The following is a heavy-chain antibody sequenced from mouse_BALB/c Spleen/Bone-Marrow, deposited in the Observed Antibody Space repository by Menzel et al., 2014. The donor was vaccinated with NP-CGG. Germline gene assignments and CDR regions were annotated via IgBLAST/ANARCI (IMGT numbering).Heavy chain of an antibody. CDR3: ARSGSSGYHYYAMDY. Sequence: EVKVEESGPSLVKPSQTLSLPCSVTGDSITSGYWNWIRKFPGNKLEYMGFISYSSSTYYNPSLKSRISITRDTSKNLYYLQLNSVTTEDSATYYCARSGSSGYHYYAMDYWGQGTSVTVSS. D-gene: IGHD3-1*01. CDR1: GDSITSGY. J-gene: IGHJ4*01. V-gene: IGHV3-8*02. CDR2: ISYSSST.